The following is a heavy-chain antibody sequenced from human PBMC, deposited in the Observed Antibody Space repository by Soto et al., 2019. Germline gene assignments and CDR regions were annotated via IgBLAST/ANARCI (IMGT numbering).Heavy chain of an antibody. D-gene: IGHD6-13*01. CDR2: IYPGDSDI. CDR3: ARFRAPRRQLISMSVHL. CDR1: GYDFTNYW. Sequence: PVESLKISCKASGYDFTNYWIAWVRQTPGRGLEWMGMIYPGDSDIRYNPSFRGRVTISADKSITSAFVQWGSLKASDSAIYYCARFRAPRRQLISMSVHLWGLGTLVTVSS. J-gene: IGHJ4*03. V-gene: IGHV5-51*01.